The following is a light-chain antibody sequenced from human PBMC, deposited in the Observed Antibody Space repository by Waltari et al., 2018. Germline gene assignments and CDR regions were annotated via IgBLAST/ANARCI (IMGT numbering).Light chain of an antibody. CDR2: EDS. V-gene: IGLV6-57*04. Sequence: NFVLTQPHSVSESPGKTVTISCTRSSGSIASNFVQCYQQRPGSAPTPVIYEDSPRPSGVPDRFSGSFDRSTNTSNLTLSGLKTEYEDDYFGQSYDRNTNWVFGGGTQLTVL. J-gene: IGLJ3*02. CDR3: QSYDRNTNWV. CDR1: SGSIASNF.